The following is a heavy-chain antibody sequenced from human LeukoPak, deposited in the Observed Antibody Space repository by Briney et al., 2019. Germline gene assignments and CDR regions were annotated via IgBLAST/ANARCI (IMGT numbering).Heavy chain of an antibody. Sequence: GGSLRLSCAASGFTFSSYAMSWVRQAPGKGLEWVSYISSSGSTIYYADSVKGRFTISRDNAKNSLYLQMNSLRAEDTAVYYCASPYSGSSLDIWGQGTMVTVSS. CDR1: GFTFSSYA. CDR2: ISSSGSTI. V-gene: IGHV3-48*04. J-gene: IGHJ3*02. CDR3: ASPYSGSSLDI. D-gene: IGHD1-26*01.